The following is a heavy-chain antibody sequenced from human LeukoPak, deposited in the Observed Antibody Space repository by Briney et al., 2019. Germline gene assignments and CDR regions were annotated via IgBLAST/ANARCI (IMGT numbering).Heavy chain of an antibody. V-gene: IGHV3-53*01. Sequence: PGGSLRLSCAASGFTVSSNYISWVCQAPGKGLEWVSVIYSGGSTYYADSVKGRFTISRDNSKNTLYLQMNSLRAEDTAVYYCASPSPPYSSSWYNDAFDIWGQGTMVTVSS. CDR3: ASPSPPYSSSWYNDAFDI. CDR1: GFTVSSNY. J-gene: IGHJ3*02. CDR2: IYSGGST. D-gene: IGHD6-13*01.